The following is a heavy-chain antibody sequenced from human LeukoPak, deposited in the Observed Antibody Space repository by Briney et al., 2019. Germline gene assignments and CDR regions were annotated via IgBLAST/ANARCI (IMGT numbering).Heavy chain of an antibody. CDR2: IYHSGST. D-gene: IGHD3-22*01. Sequence: NPSQTLSLTCTVSGGSISSGGYYWSWIRQPPGKGLEWIGYIYHSGSTYYNPSLKSRVTISVDRSKNQFSLKLSSVTAADTAVYYCAREVVTKYYFDYWGQGTLVTVSS. J-gene: IGHJ4*02. CDR1: GGSISSGGYY. CDR3: AREVVTKYYFDY. V-gene: IGHV4-30-2*01.